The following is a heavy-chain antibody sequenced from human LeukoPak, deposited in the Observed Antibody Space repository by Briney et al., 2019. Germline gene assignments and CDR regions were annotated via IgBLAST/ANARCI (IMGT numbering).Heavy chain of an antibody. CDR1: GFTFSSYW. V-gene: IGHV3-7*01. Sequence: GGSLRLSCAASGFTFSSYWMSWVRQAPGKGLEWVANIKQDGSEKYYVDSVKGRFTISRDNAKNSLYLQMNSLRAEDTAVYYYARVYCSGGSCYSRRQDIFDYWGQGTLVTVSS. CDR2: IKQDGSEK. D-gene: IGHD2-15*01. J-gene: IGHJ4*02. CDR3: ARVYCSGGSCYSRRQDIFDY.